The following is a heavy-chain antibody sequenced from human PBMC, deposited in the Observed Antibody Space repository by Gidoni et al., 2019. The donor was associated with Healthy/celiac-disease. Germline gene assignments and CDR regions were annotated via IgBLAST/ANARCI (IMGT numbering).Heavy chain of an antibody. Sequence: QVQLVESGGGVVQPGRSLRLSCAASGFPFSSYGMHWVRQAPGKGLEWVAVIWYDGSNKYYADSVKGRFTISRDNSKNTLYLQMNSLRAEDTAVYYCAREMGATPRGKNYFDYWGQGTLVTVSS. V-gene: IGHV3-33*01. CDR1: GFPFSSYG. CDR2: IWYDGSNK. J-gene: IGHJ4*02. CDR3: AREMGATPRGKNYFDY. D-gene: IGHD1-26*01.